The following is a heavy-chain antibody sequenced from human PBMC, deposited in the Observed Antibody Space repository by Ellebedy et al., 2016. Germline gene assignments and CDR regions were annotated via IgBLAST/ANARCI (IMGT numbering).Heavy chain of an antibody. Sequence: GGSLRLSCAASGFTFADYTMHWVRQAPGKGLEWVSLISWDDGSTYYADSVKGRFTISRDNSTNSLYLQMNSLRTEDTAVYYCARGVGSGWFDPWGQGTLVTVSS. CDR1: GFTFADYT. CDR2: ISWDDGST. V-gene: IGHV3-43*01. CDR3: ARGVGSGWFDP. J-gene: IGHJ5*02. D-gene: IGHD2-15*01.